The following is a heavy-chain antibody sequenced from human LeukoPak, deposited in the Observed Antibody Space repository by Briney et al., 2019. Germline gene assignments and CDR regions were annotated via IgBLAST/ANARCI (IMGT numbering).Heavy chain of an antibody. CDR2: ISSSSYI. D-gene: IGHD4-17*01. V-gene: IGHV3-21*01. CDR3: ARDRRVGYGDFSFDY. J-gene: IGHJ4*02. CDR1: GFTFSSYS. Sequence: PGGSLRLSCAASGFTFSSYSMNWVRQAPGKGLEWVSSISSSSYIYYADSVKGRFTISRDNAKNSLYLQMNSLRAEDTAVYYCARDRRVGYGDFSFDYWGQGTLVTVSS.